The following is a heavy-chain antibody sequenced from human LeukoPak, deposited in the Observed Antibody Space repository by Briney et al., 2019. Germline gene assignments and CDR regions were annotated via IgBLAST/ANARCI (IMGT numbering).Heavy chain of an antibody. Sequence: GESLKISCKGSGYSFTSYWIGWVRQMPGKGLEWMGIIYPGDSDTRYSPSFQGQVTISADKSLTSAYLQWSRLKTSDTAIYYCTRVDIVVLPTAIPARFDSWGQGTLVTVSS. CDR1: GYSFTSYW. V-gene: IGHV5-51*01. CDR2: IYPGDSDT. J-gene: IGHJ4*02. D-gene: IGHD2-2*03. CDR3: TRVDIVVLPTAIPARFDS.